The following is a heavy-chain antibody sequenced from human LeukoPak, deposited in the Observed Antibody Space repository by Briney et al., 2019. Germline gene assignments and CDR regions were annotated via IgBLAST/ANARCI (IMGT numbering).Heavy chain of an antibody. CDR3: AKDAGYSGSYWRPFDY. CDR1: RFTFTTYG. J-gene: IGHJ4*02. CDR2: ITGSGGST. Sequence: GGSLRLSCAASRFTFTTYGMSWVRQAPGKGLEWVSAITGSGGSTYYADSVKGRFTISRDNSKNTLYLQMNSLRAEDTAVYYCAKDAGYSGSYWRPFDYWGQGTLVTVSS. V-gene: IGHV3-23*01. D-gene: IGHD1-26*01.